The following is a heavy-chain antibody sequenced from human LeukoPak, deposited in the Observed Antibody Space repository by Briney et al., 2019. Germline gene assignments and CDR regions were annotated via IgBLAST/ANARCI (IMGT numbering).Heavy chain of an antibody. CDR2: FDGNADGT. CDR3: AKPRIIGLGWAQFDY. J-gene: IGHJ4*02. V-gene: IGHV3-23*01. Sequence: GGSLRLSCAASGFTFSSYWMSWVRQAPGKGLEWVASFDGNADGTYYADSVKGRCTISRDNSKNTLYLQMNSLRAEDTAIYYCAKPRIIGLGWAQFDYWGQGSLVTVSS. D-gene: IGHD2-15*01. CDR1: GFTFSSYW.